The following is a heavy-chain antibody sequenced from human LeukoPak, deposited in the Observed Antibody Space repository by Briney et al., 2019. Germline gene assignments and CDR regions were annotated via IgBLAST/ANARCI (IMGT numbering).Heavy chain of an antibody. CDR2: IIPTFGIA. CDR1: GGTFSSYA. CDR3: ARERRYYDSSDYIDY. Sequence: ASVKVSCKASGGTFSSYAISWVRQAPGQGLEWMGRIIPTFGIANYAQKFQGRVTITADKSTSTAYMELSSLRSEDTAVYYCARERRYYDSSDYIDYWGQGTLVTVSS. D-gene: IGHD3-22*01. J-gene: IGHJ4*02. V-gene: IGHV1-69*04.